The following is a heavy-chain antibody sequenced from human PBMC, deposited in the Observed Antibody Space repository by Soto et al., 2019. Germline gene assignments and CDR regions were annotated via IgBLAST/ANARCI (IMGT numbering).Heavy chain of an antibody. CDR3: ARDSKSYCSSTSCSYQDYYYYYGMDV. Sequence: GASVKVSCKDCGYTFTGYYLHWVRQAHGQGLEWMGWINPNSGGTNYAQRFQGWVTMTRDTSISTAYMELSSVTAADTAVYYCARDSKSYCSSTSCSYQDYYYYYGMDVWGQGTTVTVSS. D-gene: IGHD2-2*01. J-gene: IGHJ6*02. CDR1: GYTFTGYY. V-gene: IGHV1-2*04. CDR2: INPNSGGT.